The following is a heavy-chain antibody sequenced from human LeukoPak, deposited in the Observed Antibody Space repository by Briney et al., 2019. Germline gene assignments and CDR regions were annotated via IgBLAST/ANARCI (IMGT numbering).Heavy chain of an antibody. V-gene: IGHV1-69*04. CDR3: AREGAPHDAFDI. CDR1: GGTFSSYA. CDR2: IIPILGIA. Sequence: GASVKVSCKASGGTFSSYAISWVRQAPGQGLEWMGRIIPILGIANYAQKFQGRVTITADKSTSTAYMELSSLRSEDTAVYYCAREGAPHDAFDIWGQGTMVTVSS. J-gene: IGHJ3*02. D-gene: IGHD3-16*01.